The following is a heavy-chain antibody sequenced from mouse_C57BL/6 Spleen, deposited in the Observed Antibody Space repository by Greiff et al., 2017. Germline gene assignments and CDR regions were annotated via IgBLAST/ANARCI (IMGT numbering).Heavy chain of an antibody. V-gene: IGHV1-52*01. CDR1: GYTFTSYW. CDR3: SRSDDGYHWYFDV. J-gene: IGHJ1*03. D-gene: IGHD2-3*01. Sequence: QVQLQQPGAELVRPGSSVKLSCKASGYTFTSYWMHWVKQRPIQGLEWIGNIDPSDSETHYNQKFKDKATLTVDKSSSTAYMQLRSLTSEDSAVYDCSRSDDGYHWYFDVWGTGTTVTVSS. CDR2: IDPSDSET.